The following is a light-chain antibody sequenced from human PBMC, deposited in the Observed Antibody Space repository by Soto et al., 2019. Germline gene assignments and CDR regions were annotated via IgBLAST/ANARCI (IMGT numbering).Light chain of an antibody. V-gene: IGKV3-15*01. CDR2: GAS. Sequence: IVMTQSPGARSVSPGERATISCRASQSVSSNLAWYQQKPGQAPRLLIYGASTRATGISDRFSGSESGTEFTLTISSLHSEDFAVYYCQQYNNWPPWTFGQGTKVDIK. J-gene: IGKJ1*01. CDR3: QQYNNWPPWT. CDR1: QSVSSN.